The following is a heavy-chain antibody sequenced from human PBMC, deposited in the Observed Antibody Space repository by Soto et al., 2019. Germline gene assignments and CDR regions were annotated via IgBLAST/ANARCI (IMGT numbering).Heavy chain of an antibody. CDR1: GYTFTSYG. Sequence: GASVKVSCTASGYTFTSYGISWVRQAPGQGLEWMGWISAYNGNTNYAQKLQGRVTMTTDTSTSTAYMELRSLRSDDTAVYYCARISIAAAPVGFDIWGQGTMVTVSS. D-gene: IGHD6-13*01. CDR3: ARISIAAAPVGFDI. V-gene: IGHV1-18*01. J-gene: IGHJ3*02. CDR2: ISAYNGNT.